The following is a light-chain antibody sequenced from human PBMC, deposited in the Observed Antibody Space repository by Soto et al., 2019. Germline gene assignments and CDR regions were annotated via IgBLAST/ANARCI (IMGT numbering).Light chain of an antibody. CDR1: QSVSSSY. CDR2: AAS. V-gene: IGKV3-20*01. J-gene: IGKJ2*01. CDR3: QQNDISSFA. Sequence: IVLTQSPGTLSLSLGERATLSCRASQSVSSSYLAWYKQKPGQAPSLLIYAASSRAAGIPDRFSGSGFGTDFTLTISRLESEDFAVYYCQQNDISSFAFGQGTKVDI.